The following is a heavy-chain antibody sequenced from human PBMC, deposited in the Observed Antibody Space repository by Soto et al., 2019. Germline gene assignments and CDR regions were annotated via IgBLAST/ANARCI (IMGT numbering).Heavy chain of an antibody. V-gene: IGHV1-18*01. J-gene: IGHJ3*02. CDR3: ARPGQAPNHVDI. CDR2: ISAYNGNT. Sequence: ASVKVSRKASGYTFTSYGISWVRQAPGQGLEWMGWISAYNGNTKCAQKLQGRVTMTTDTSTSTAYMELRSLRSDDTAVYYCARPGQAPNHVDIWGQGKMVTVS. CDR1: GYTFTSYG.